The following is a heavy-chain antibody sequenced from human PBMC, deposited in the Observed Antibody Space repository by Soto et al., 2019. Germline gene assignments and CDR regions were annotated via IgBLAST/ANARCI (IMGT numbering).Heavy chain of an antibody. CDR1: EFTFNNYW. Sequence: EVQLVESGGGLVQPGGSLRLSCAASEFTFNNYWMHWVRQVPGKGLEWVSRINTDGSTTNYADSVMGRFTISRDNADNTVDLQMNRLRAEDTGGYYCARGIYLKYGLDVWGQGATVTVSS. J-gene: IGHJ6*02. CDR2: INTDGSTT. V-gene: IGHV3-74*01. D-gene: IGHD3-16*02. CDR3: ARGIYLKYGLDV.